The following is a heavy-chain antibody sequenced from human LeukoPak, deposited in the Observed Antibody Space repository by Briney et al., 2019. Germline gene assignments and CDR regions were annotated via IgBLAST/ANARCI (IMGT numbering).Heavy chain of an antibody. CDR3: ARDSRGSSWFFDY. CDR2: ITSAGNT. Sequence: GGSLRLSCAASGFTFSSYAMNWVRQAPGKGLEWVSAITSAGNTYYADSVKGRFTISRDNGKNSLYLQMNSLRVEDTAVYYCARDSRGSSWFFDYWGQGALVTVSS. V-gene: IGHV3-23*01. CDR1: GFTFSSYA. D-gene: IGHD6-13*01. J-gene: IGHJ4*02.